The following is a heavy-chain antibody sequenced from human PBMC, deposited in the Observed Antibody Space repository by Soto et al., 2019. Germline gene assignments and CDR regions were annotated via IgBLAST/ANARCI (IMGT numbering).Heavy chain of an antibody. Sequence: ASVKDSCKASGYTFTSYGISWVRQAPGQGLEWMGWISAYNGNTNYAQKLQGRVTMTTDTSTSTAYMELRSLRSDDTAVYYCARDGSDELELKGNAFDIWGQGTMVTVSS. D-gene: IGHD1-7*01. CDR3: ARDGSDELELKGNAFDI. J-gene: IGHJ3*02. V-gene: IGHV1-18*01. CDR2: ISAYNGNT. CDR1: GYTFTSYG.